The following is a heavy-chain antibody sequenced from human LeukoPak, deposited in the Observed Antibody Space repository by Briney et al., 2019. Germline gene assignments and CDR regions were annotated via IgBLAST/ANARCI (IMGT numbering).Heavy chain of an antibody. CDR2: IYYSGST. CDR1: GGSISSSSYY. D-gene: IGHD3-10*01. J-gene: IGHJ4*02. Sequence: SETLSLTCTVSGGSISSSSYYWGWIRQPPGKGLEWIGSIYYSGSTYYNPSLKSRVTISVDTSKNQFPLKLSSVTAADTAVYYCARYADYYGSGNYYFDYWGQGTLVTVSS. V-gene: IGHV4-39*01. CDR3: ARYADYYGSGNYYFDY.